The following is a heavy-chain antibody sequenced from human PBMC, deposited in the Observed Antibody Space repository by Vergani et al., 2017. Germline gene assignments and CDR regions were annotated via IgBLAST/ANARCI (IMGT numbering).Heavy chain of an antibody. CDR3: ANLPWYDWNDVIDY. D-gene: IGHD1-1*01. CDR2: ISGSGGST. J-gene: IGHJ4*02. CDR1: GFTFSSYA. Sequence: EVQLLESGGGLVQPGGSLRLSCAASGFTFSSYAMSWVRQAPGKGLEWVSAISGSGGSTYYADSVKGRFTISRDKSKNTLYLQMNSLSAEGTAVYYCANLPWYDWNDVIDYWGQRTLVTVSS. V-gene: IGHV3-23*01.